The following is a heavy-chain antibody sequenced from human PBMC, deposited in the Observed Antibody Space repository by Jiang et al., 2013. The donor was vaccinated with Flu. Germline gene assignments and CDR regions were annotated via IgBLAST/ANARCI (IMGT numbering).Heavy chain of an antibody. J-gene: IGHJ4*02. CDR2: IYPGDSDT. D-gene: IGHD2-15*01. Sequence: WVRQMPGKGLEWMGIIYPGDSDTRYSPSFQGQVTISADKSTSTAYLQWSSLKASDTAMYYCARVYCSGGSCYGEKFFDYWGQGTLVTVSS. V-gene: IGHV5-51*01. CDR3: ARVYCSGGSCYGEKFFDY.